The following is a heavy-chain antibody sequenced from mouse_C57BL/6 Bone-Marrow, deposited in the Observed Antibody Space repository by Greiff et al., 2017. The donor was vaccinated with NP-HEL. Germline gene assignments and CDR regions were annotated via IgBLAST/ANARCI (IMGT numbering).Heavy chain of an antibody. CDR3: GRFFLCQYYFDY. J-gene: IGHJ2*01. CDR2: IYPVSGET. Sequence: VQLQQSGAELASPGASVTLSCKASGYTFTDHIMNWVKKRPGQGLEWIGRIYPVSGETKYNQKFMGKATFSVDRSSSTLYMVLNSLTSEDPAVYYCGRFFLCQYYFDYWGQGTTLTVSS. D-gene: IGHD6-1*01. CDR1: GYTFTDHI. V-gene: IGHV1-11*01.